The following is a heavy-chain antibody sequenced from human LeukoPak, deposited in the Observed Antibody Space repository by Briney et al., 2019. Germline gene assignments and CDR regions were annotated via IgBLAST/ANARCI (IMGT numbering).Heavy chain of an antibody. CDR3: AREGVATADFDY. CDR1: GGSISSSSYY. Sequence: PSETLSLTCTVSGGSISSSSYYWDWVRQPPGTGLEWIGSIYYSGSTYYNPSLKSRVTISVDTSKNQFSLKLSSVTAADTAVYYCAREGVATADFDYWGQGTLVTVSS. J-gene: IGHJ4*02. D-gene: IGHD5-12*01. V-gene: IGHV4-39*07. CDR2: IYYSGST.